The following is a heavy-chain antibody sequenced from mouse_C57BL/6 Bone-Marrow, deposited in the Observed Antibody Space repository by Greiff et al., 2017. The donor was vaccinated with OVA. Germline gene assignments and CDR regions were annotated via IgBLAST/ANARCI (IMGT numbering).Heavy chain of an antibody. CDR3: ARHGDYGSLIYY. J-gene: IGHJ2*01. D-gene: IGHD1-1*01. CDR1: GFTFSSYG. Sequence: DVQLVESGGDLVKPGGSLKLSCAASGFTFSSYGMSWVRQTPDKRLEWVATISSGGSYTYYPDSVKGRFTISRDNAKNTLYLQLSSLTSEDTAMYYCARHGDYGSLIYYWGQGTTLTVSS. V-gene: IGHV5-6*01. CDR2: ISSGGSYT.